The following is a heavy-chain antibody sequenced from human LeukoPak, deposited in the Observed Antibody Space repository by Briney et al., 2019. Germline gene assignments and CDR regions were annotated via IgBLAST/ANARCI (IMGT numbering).Heavy chain of an antibody. CDR2: IYYSGST. CDR1: GCSISSSSYY. V-gene: IGHV4-39*01. J-gene: IGHJ6*03. Sequence: SETLSLTCTVSGCSISSSSYYWGWIRQPRGKRLEMVGSIYYSGSTYYNPPLKSRVTISVDTSKNQFSLKLSSETAADTAVYYCAIRVGPNYYYYYMDVWGKGTTVTVSS. CDR3: AIRVGPNYYYYYMDV. D-gene: IGHD1-26*01.